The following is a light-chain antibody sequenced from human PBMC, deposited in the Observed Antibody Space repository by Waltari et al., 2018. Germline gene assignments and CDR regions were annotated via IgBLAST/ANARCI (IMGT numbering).Light chain of an antibody. CDR1: ESLVSRDGNTY. V-gene: IGKV2-30*01. CDR3: MQGTHWPWT. Sequence: DVVMTQSPLSLPVTLGQPASISCRSSESLVSRDGNTYFNWFHQRPGQTTRRLLYKVSNRDSGVPDRFCGSGSGTDFTLRISRVDAEDVGVYYCMQGTHWPWTFGQGTKVEIK. CDR2: KVS. J-gene: IGKJ1*01.